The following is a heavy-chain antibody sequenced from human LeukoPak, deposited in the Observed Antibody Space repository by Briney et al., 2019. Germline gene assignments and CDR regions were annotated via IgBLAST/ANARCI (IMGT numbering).Heavy chain of an antibody. Sequence: GGSLRLSCAASGFSFRSFAMSWVRQAPGKGLEWVSSVIASGGTTYYVDSVKGRFTISRDNSKSTVYPQMNSLRAEDTAMYYCTKGAGGSYGLYYFDYWGQGTLLTVSS. V-gene: IGHV3-23*01. CDR2: VIASGGTT. D-gene: IGHD3-10*01. J-gene: IGHJ4*02. CDR3: TKGAGGSYGLYYFDY. CDR1: GFSFRSFA.